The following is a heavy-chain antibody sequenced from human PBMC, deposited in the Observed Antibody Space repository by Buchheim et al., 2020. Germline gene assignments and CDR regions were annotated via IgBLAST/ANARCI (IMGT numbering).Heavy chain of an antibody. CDR3: ASPVGDSSGHYYYYFGMDV. V-gene: IGHV1-2*02. D-gene: IGHD3-22*01. Sequence: QVQLVQSGAEVKKPGASVKVSCKASGYIFIGHYMHWLRQAPGQGLEWMGWINPKSGDTNYAQKFQGRVTMTRDTSINTAYMELSRLSSDDTAVYYWASPVGDSSGHYYYYFGMDVWGQGTT. CDR1: GYIFIGHY. J-gene: IGHJ6*02. CDR2: INPKSGDT.